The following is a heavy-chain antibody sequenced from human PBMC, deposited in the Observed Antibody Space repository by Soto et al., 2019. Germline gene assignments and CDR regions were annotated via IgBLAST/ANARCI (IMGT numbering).Heavy chain of an antibody. J-gene: IGHJ4*02. V-gene: IGHV4-59*01. CDR2: IYYSGST. CDR1: GVSISSYY. D-gene: IGHD3-3*01. Sequence: SETLSLTCTVSGVSISSYYWSWIRQPPGKGLEWIGYIYYSGSTNYNPSLKSRVTISVDTSKNQFSLKLSSVTAADTAVYYCARNNPYDFWSGYPGPFDYWGQGTLVTVS. CDR3: ARNNPYDFWSGYPGPFDY.